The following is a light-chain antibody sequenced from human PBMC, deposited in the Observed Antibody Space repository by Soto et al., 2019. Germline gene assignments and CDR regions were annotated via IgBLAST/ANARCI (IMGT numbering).Light chain of an antibody. V-gene: IGKV1-5*01. Sequence: DIQMTQSPSALSASVGDTVTITCRASQSVSGWLAWYQQKARKAPKLLIYDVSALKRGVPPRFSGSGSGTEFTLTISGLHPDDFATYYCQQYESYSATFGPGTRVDLK. CDR3: QQYESYSAT. CDR1: QSVSGW. CDR2: DVS. J-gene: IGKJ1*01.